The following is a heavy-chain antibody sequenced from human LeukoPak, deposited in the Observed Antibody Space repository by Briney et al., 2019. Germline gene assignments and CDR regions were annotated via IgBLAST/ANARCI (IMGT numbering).Heavy chain of an antibody. CDR3: ARGQDYDFWSGEVYGMDV. CDR1: GGTFSSYA. D-gene: IGHD3-3*01. V-gene: IGHV1-69*13. Sequence: GASVTVSCKASGGTFSSYAISWVRQAPGQGLEWMGGIIPIFGTANYAQKFQGRVTTTADESTSTAYMELSSLRSEDTAVYYCARGQDYDFWSGEVYGMDVWGQGTTVTVSS. J-gene: IGHJ6*02. CDR2: IIPIFGTA.